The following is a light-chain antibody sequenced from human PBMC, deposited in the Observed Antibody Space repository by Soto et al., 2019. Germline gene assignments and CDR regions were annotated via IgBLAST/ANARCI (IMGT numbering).Light chain of an antibody. CDR1: SSDVGSYNL. CDR2: EGS. V-gene: IGLV2-23*01. J-gene: IGLJ1*01. Sequence: QSVLTQPASVYGSPGQSITISCTGTSSDVGSYNLVSWYQQHPGKAPELMIYEGSKRPSGVSNRFSGSKSGNTASLTISGLQAEDEADYYCCSYAGTIYVFGTGTKVTVL. CDR3: CSYAGTIYV.